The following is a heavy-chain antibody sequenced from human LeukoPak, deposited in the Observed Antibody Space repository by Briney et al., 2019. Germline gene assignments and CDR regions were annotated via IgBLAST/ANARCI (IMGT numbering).Heavy chain of an antibody. D-gene: IGHD3-10*01. CDR3: ATRYASGPIADY. Sequence: GRSLRLSCAASGFSFDDFAMHWVRQAPGKGLEWVSGITWNGGTIDYADSVKGRFTISRDNAKNSLYLQMNSPRAEDTALYYCATRYASGPIADYWGQGTLVTVSS. J-gene: IGHJ4*02. CDR1: GFSFDDFA. CDR2: ITWNGGTI. V-gene: IGHV3-9*01.